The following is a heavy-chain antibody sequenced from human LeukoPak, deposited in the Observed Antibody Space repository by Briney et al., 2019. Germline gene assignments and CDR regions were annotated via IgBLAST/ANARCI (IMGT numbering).Heavy chain of an antibody. CDR3: ARGYSYGSNNWLDP. CDR1: GGSISSYY. V-gene: IGHV4-59*08. D-gene: IGHD5-18*01. CDR2: IYFSGST. J-gene: IGHJ5*02. Sequence: NPSETLSLTCSVSGGSISSYYWSWIRQPPGKGVEWIGYIYFSGSTNYNPSLKSRVTILVDTSKNQLSLKLSSVTAADTAVYYCARGYSYGSNNWLDPWGQGTLVTVSS.